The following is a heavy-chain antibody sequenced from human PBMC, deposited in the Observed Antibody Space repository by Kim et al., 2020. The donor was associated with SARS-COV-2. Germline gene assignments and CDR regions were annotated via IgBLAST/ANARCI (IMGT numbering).Heavy chain of an antibody. CDR2: ISAYNGNT. Sequence: ASVKVSCKASGYTFTSYGISWVRQAPGQGLEWMGWISAYNGNTNYAQKLQGRVTMTTDTSTSTAYMELRSLRSDDTAVYYCARDLAHYDFVGFDPWGQGTLVTVSS. V-gene: IGHV1-18*04. CDR1: GYTFTSYG. J-gene: IGHJ5*02. CDR3: ARDLAHYDFVGFDP. D-gene: IGHD3-3*01.